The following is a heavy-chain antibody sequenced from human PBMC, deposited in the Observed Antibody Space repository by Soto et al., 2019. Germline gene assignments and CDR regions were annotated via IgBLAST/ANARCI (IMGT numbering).Heavy chain of an antibody. CDR2: ISGSGGST. CDR3: ARAHKRRYYDSGSAFDI. J-gene: IGHJ3*02. V-gene: IGHV3-23*01. D-gene: IGHD3-22*01. CDR1: GFTFSSYA. Sequence: GGSLRLSCAASGFTFSSYAMSWVRQAPGKGLEWVSAISGSGGSTYYADSVKGRFTISRDNSKNTLYLQMNSLRAEDTAVYYCARAHKRRYYDSGSAFDIWGQGTMVTVSS.